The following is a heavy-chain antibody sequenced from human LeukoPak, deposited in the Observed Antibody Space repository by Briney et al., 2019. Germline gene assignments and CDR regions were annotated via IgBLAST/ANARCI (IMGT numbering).Heavy chain of an antibody. Sequence: GGSLRLSCSASGFTLSSYSMNWVRQAPGKGLEWVSAIYSGGGTYYADSGKGRFTLSRDISKNTLYLQMNSLRAEDTAVYYCMRDASWGQGTLVTVSS. CDR1: GFTLSSYS. CDR3: MRDAS. J-gene: IGHJ4*02. CDR2: IYSGGGT. V-gene: IGHV3-66*01.